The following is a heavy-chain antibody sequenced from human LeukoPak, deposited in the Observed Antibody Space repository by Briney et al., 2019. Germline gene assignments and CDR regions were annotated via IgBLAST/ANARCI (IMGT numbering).Heavy chain of an antibody. V-gene: IGHV3-66*01. D-gene: IGHD4-17*01. CDR2: ISTGGGT. J-gene: IGHJ4*02. CDR3: ARGGITDYGDYSSFDY. Sequence: GGSLRLSCEASGFSVSNYYMSWVRQAPGKGLEWVSVISTGGGTSYTDSVKGRFTFSRDNSKNTLFLQMNSLRAEDTGVYYCARGGITDYGDYSSFDYWGQGTLLTVSS. CDR1: GFSVSNYY.